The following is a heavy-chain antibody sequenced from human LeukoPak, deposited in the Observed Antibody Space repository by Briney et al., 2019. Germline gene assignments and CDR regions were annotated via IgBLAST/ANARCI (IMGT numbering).Heavy chain of an antibody. CDR2: ISAYNGNT. CDR3: ARDSSGYDLINAFDI. V-gene: IGHV1-18*01. Sequence: ASVKVSCKASGGTFSSYTINWVRQAPGQGLEWMGWISAYNGNTNYAQKLQGRVTMTTDTSTSTAYMELRSLRSDDTAVYYCARDSSGYDLINAFDIWGQGTMVTVSS. D-gene: IGHD5-12*01. CDR1: GGTFSSYT. J-gene: IGHJ3*02.